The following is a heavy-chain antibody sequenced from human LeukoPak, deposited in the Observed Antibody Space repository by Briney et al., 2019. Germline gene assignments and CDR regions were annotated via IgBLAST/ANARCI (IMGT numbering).Heavy chain of an antibody. CDR1: GFTFDYYG. Sequence: GGSLRLSCAASGFTFDYYGLSCVRQAPGKGLEWVSGINWNGGSTDYADSVKGRFTISRDNAKNSLYLQMNSLRAEDTALYYCARDRYYDSSDFLDYWGQGTLVTVSS. CDR3: ARDRYYDSSDFLDY. J-gene: IGHJ4*02. CDR2: INWNGGST. V-gene: IGHV3-20*04. D-gene: IGHD3-22*01.